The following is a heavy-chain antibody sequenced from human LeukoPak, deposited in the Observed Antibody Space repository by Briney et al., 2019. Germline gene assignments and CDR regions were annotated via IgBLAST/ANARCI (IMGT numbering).Heavy chain of an antibody. CDR2: ISSSSNYI. Sequence: PGGSLRLSCAASGFTCSSYDMNWVRQAPGKGLEWVSSISSSSNYIHYADSVKGRFTISRDNAKNSLYLQMNSLRAEDTAVYFCARGTLGAWGWWGQGTLVTVSS. CDR3: ARGTLGAWGW. D-gene: IGHD6-19*01. V-gene: IGHV3-21*01. J-gene: IGHJ4*02. CDR1: GFTCSSYD.